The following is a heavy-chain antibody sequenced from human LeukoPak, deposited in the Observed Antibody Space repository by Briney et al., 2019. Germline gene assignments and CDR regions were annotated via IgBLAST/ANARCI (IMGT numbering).Heavy chain of an antibody. V-gene: IGHV3-7*01. Sequence: GGSLRLSCAVSGFSFSNYWMSWVRQAPRKGLEWVANIKVDGSETYYVDSVKGRFTISRDNSKNSLYLQMNYLRAEGTVVYYCARDLTNWNDATFDIWGQGTMVTVAS. J-gene: IGHJ3*02. CDR2: IKVDGSET. CDR1: GFSFSNYW. D-gene: IGHD1-1*01. CDR3: ARDLTNWNDATFDI.